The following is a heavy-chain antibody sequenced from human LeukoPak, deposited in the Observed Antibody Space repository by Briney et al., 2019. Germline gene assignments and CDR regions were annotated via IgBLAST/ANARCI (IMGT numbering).Heavy chain of an antibody. CDR2: IYYSGST. J-gene: IGHJ4*02. V-gene: IGHV4-59*08. D-gene: IGHD2-15*01. CDR1: GGSISSNY. CDR3: ARRRGYCSGGSCYDYFDY. Sequence: SETLSLTCTVSGGSISSNYWSWIRQPPGKGLELIGYIYYSGSTNYNPSLKSRVTISVDTSKSQFSLKLSSVTAAVTAFYYCARRRGYCSGGSCYDYFDYWGQGTLVTVSS.